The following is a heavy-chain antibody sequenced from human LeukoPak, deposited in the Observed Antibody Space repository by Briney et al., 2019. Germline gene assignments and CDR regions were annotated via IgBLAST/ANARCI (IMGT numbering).Heavy chain of an antibody. CDR2: IKSYGSAT. V-gene: IGHV3-74*01. CDR3: GGLTVVARDH. Sequence: QPGVSLRLSCAASGFSFSTHWMHWVRQAPGKGLVYVAQIKSYGSATAYADSVKGRFTISRDNAKNTLYLEMSSVRAEDTAVYYCGGLTVVARDHWGQGTLVTVSS. CDR1: GFSFSTHW. J-gene: IGHJ4*02. D-gene: IGHD3-22*01.